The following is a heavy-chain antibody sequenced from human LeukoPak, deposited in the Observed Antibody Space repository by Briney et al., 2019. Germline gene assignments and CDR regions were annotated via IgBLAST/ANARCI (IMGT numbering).Heavy chain of an antibody. D-gene: IGHD4-11*01. CDR2: ISYDGSNK. CDR3: ARVPFDYSNYDY. V-gene: IGHV3-30-3*01. CDR1: GFTFSSYA. Sequence: GSLRLSCAASGFTFSSYAMHWVRQAPGKGLEWVAVISYDGSNKYHADSVKGRFTISRDNSKNTLYLQMNSLRAEDTAVYYCARVPFDYSNYDYWGQGTLVTVSS. J-gene: IGHJ4*02.